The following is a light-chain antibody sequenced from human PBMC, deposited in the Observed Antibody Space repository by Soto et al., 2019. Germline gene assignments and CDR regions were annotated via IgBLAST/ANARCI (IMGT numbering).Light chain of an antibody. CDR1: QSVSSS. CDR2: DAS. CDR3: QHRSNWPLT. V-gene: IGKV3-11*01. J-gene: IGKJ4*01. Sequence: EIVLTQSPATLSLSPGERATLSCRASQSVSSSLAWYQQKLGQAPSLLIYDASNRATGIPARFSGSGSGTDFTLTISSLEPEDFAVYYCQHRSNWPLTFGGGTKVEIK.